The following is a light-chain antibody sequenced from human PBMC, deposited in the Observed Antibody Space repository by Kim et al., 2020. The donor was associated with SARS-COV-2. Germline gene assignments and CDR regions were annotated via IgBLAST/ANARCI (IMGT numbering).Light chain of an antibody. CDR3: NSRDSSGNHLV. J-gene: IGLJ3*02. CDR2: GKN. CDR1: SLRSYY. Sequence: SSELTQDPAVSVALGQTVRITCQGDSLRSYYASWYQQKPGQAPVLVIYGKNNRPSGIPDRFSGSSSGNTASLTITGAQAEDEGEYYCNSRDSSGNHLVFG. V-gene: IGLV3-19*01.